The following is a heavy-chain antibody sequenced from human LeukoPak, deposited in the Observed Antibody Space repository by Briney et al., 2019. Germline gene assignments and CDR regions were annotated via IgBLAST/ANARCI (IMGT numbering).Heavy chain of an antibody. V-gene: IGHV1-2*02. Sequence: GESLKISCKGSGYSFTGYYMHWVRQAPGQGLEWMGWINPNSGGTNYAQKFQGRVTMTRDTSISTAYMELSRLRSDDTAVYYCARGTSLRIGDYWGQGTLVTVSS. CDR3: ARGTSLRIGDY. D-gene: IGHD2/OR15-2a*01. CDR1: GYSFTGYY. J-gene: IGHJ4*02. CDR2: INPNSGGT.